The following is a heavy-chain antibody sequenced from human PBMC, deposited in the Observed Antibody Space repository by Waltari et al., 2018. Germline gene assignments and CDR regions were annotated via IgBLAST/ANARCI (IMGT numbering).Heavy chain of an antibody. D-gene: IGHD6-19*01. CDR2: ISWNSGRV. J-gene: IGHJ3*02. Sequence: EVQLVESGGGLVQPGRYLRLSCAASGFTFDDYAMPWVRQAPGKGLEGVSGISWNSGRVVYADSVKGRFTISRDNAKNSLHLQMNSLRAEDTALYYCAKPQWLSPDAFDIWGQGTMVTVSS. CDR3: AKPQWLSPDAFDI. V-gene: IGHV3-9*01. CDR1: GFTFDDYA.